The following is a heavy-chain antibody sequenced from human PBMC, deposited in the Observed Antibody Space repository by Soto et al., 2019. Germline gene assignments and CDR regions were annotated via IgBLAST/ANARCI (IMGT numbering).Heavy chain of an antibody. Sequence: GGSLRLSCAASGFTFSSYSMNWVRQAPGKGLEWVSYISSSSSTIYYADSVKGRFTISRDNAKNSLYLQMNSLRDEDTAVYYCAREKYSSFKKSPFDPWGQGTLVTVSS. D-gene: IGHD6-6*01. CDR1: GFTFSSYS. J-gene: IGHJ5*02. CDR3: AREKYSSFKKSPFDP. V-gene: IGHV3-48*02. CDR2: ISSSSSTI.